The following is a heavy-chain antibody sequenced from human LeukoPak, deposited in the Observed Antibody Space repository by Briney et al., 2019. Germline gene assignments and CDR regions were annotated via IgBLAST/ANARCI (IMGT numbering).Heavy chain of an antibody. CDR3: ARGGWGSSPYFDY. D-gene: IGHD6-6*01. CDR1: GYTFTGYY. Sequence: ASVKVSCKTSGYTFTGYYMHWVRQAPGQGIEWMGSVDPNTGDTNYPQNFQGRVTMTRDTSISTAYMELSSLRYDDTAVYYCARGGWGSSPYFDYWGQGTLVTVSS. V-gene: IGHV1-2*02. CDR2: VDPNTGDT. J-gene: IGHJ4*02.